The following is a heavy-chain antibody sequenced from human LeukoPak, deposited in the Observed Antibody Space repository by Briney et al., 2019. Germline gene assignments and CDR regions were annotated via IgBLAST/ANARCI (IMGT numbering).Heavy chain of an antibody. V-gene: IGHV3-9*01. CDR1: GFTFDDYA. Sequence: PGGSLRLSCAASGFTFDDYAMHWVRQAPGKGLEWVSGINWNSGDVGYADSVKGRCTISRDNAKNSLYLQMNSLRAEDTAFYYCAKDRNYRDLDSLDIWGQGTKVTVSS. CDR2: INWNSGDV. D-gene: IGHD5-24*01. CDR3: AKDRNYRDLDSLDI. J-gene: IGHJ3*02.